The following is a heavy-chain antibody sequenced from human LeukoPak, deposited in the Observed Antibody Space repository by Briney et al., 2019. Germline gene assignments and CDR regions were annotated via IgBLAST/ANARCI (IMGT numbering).Heavy chain of an antibody. CDR1: GYSISSGYY. J-gene: IGHJ6*03. CDR2: IYHSGST. D-gene: IGHD3-10*01. Sequence: PSETLSLTCTVSGYSISSGYYWGWIRQPPGKGLEWIGSIYHSGSTNYNPSLKSRVTISVDTSKNQFSLKLSSVTAADTAVYYCARVIGGGDYYMDVWGKGTTVTVSS. V-gene: IGHV4-38-2*02. CDR3: ARVIGGGDYYMDV.